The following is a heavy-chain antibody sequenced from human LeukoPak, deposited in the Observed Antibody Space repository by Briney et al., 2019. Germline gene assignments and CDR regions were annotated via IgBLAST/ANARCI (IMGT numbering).Heavy chain of an antibody. CDR3: ARQGSRSPYSLDY. D-gene: IGHD3-10*01. CDR2: ISYDGSNK. V-gene: IGHV3-30-3*01. J-gene: IGHJ4*02. CDR1: GFTFSSYA. Sequence: PGRSLRLSCAASGFTFSSYAMHWVRQAPGKGLEWVAVISYDGSNKYYADSVKGRFTISRDNSKNTLYLQMNSLRAEDTAVYYCARQGSRSPYSLDYWGQGTLVTVSS.